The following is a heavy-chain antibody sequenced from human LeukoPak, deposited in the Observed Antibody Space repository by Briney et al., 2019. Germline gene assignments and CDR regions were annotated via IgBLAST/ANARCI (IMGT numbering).Heavy chain of an antibody. D-gene: IGHD3-22*01. Sequence: GGSLRLSCVGSGFSMSGNAMSWVRQAPGVGLECVSVISNHGTTYYADSVKGRFSISRDNSKNTVFLQMNSLRAEDTAVYYCARDNTISGYYELGYWGQGTLVTVSS. J-gene: IGHJ4*02. CDR2: ISNHGTT. V-gene: IGHV3-53*01. CDR3: ARDNTISGYYELGY. CDR1: GFSMSGNA.